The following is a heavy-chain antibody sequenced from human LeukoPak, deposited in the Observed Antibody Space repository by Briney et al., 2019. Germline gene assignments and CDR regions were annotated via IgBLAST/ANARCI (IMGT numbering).Heavy chain of an antibody. CDR3: ARAAYDSGSYIVNHDY. Sequence: GGSLRLSCAASGFTFSNAWMSWVRQAPGKGLEWVSVLFRDDTTYYADSVKGRFTISRDNSKNTLYLQMSSLRGEDTAVYYCARAAYDSGSYIVNHDYWGQGALVTVSS. V-gene: IGHV3-53*01. D-gene: IGHD3-22*01. J-gene: IGHJ4*02. CDR1: GFTFSNAW. CDR2: LFRDDTT.